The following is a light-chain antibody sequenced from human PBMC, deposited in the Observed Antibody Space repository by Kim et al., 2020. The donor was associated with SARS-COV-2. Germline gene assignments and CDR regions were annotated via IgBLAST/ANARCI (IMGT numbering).Light chain of an antibody. V-gene: IGKV3-15*01. J-gene: IGKJ2*01. CDR3: QQYNNWPPAYT. CDR2: GAS. CDR1: QSVSNN. Sequence: SPGERVTLSCRASQSVSNNLAWYQQKPGQAPRLLIYGASTRTTGIPARFSGSGSGTEFTLTISGLQSEDFAVYYCQQYNNWPPAYTFGQGTKLEI.